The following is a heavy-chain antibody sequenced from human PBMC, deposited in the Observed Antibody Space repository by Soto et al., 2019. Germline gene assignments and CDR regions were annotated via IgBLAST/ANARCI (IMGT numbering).Heavy chain of an antibody. Sequence: QVQLVQSGAEVKKSGAPVKVSCKSSGYTFTSYGISWVRQAPGQGLEWMGWINVYNGNIKYEEKLQGRFTMTTDTSTSTAYMELRSLRSDDTAVYYCARNSGGKNGRDDAFDIWGQGTMVIVSS. CDR1: GYTFTSYG. D-gene: IGHD4-17*01. CDR2: INVYNGNI. CDR3: ARNSGGKNGRDDAFDI. V-gene: IGHV1-18*01. J-gene: IGHJ3*02.